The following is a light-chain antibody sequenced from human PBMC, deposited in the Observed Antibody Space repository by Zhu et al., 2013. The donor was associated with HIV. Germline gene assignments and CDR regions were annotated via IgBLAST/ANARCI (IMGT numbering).Light chain of an antibody. J-gene: IGKJ2*03. Sequence: DIQMTQSPSSVSASVGDRVTITCRASQGISSWLAWYQQKPGEAPKLLIYAASSLQSGVPSRFSGSGSGTDFTFTISSLQPEDVATYYCQQFDNPPYSFGQGTKLEIK. CDR1: QGISSW. CDR3: QQFDNPPYS. V-gene: IGKV1-12*01. CDR2: AAS.